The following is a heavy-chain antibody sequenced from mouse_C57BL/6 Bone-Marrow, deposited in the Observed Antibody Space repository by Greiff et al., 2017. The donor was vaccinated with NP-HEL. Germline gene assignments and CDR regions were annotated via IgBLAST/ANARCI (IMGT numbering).Heavy chain of an antibody. Sequence: VQLQQSGAELVRPGTSVKVSCKASGYAFTNYLIEWVKQRPGQGLEWIGVINPGSGGTNYNEKFKGKATLTADKSSSTAYMQLSSLTSEDSAVYFCAREAYYSNCWFAYWGQGTLVTVSA. CDR2: INPGSGGT. CDR3: AREAYYSNCWFAY. D-gene: IGHD2-5*01. CDR1: GYAFTNYL. J-gene: IGHJ3*01. V-gene: IGHV1-54*01.